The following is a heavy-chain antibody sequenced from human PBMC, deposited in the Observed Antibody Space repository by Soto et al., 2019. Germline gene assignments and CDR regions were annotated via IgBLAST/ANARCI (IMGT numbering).Heavy chain of an antibody. CDR2: ISSSSSYT. D-gene: IGHD5-18*01. CDR1: GFTFSDYY. J-gene: IGHJ6*02. V-gene: IGHV3-11*06. Sequence: QVQLVESGGGLVKPGGSLRLSCAASGFTFSDYYMSWIRQAPGKGLEWVSYISSSSSYTNYADSVKGRFTISRDNAKNSLYLQMNSLRAEDTAVYYCASDSGYSYGFRYYYYGMDVWGQGTTVTVSS. CDR3: ASDSGYSYGFRYYYYGMDV.